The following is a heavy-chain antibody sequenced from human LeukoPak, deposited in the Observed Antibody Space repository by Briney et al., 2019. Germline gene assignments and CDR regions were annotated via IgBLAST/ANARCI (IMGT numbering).Heavy chain of an antibody. CDR3: ARDSRAYCGGDCYSSGWLGP. D-gene: IGHD2-21*01. CDR1: GYSISSGYY. CDR2: IYHSGST. V-gene: IGHV4-38-2*02. Sequence: PSETLSLTCTVSGYSISSGYYWGWIRQPPGKGLEWIGSIYHSGSTYYNPSLKSRVTISVDTSKNQFSLKLSSVTAADTAVYYCARDSRAYCGGDCYSSGWLGPWGQGTLVTVSS. J-gene: IGHJ5*02.